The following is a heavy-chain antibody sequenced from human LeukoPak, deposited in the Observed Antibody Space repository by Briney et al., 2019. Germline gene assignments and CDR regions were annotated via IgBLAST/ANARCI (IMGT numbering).Heavy chain of an antibody. J-gene: IGHJ6*04. CDR1: GFTFSSYA. D-gene: IGHD2-2*02. V-gene: IGHV3-30*04. Sequence: PGRSLRLSCAASGFTFSSYAMHWVRQAPGKGLEWVAVISYDGSNKYYADSVKGRFTISRDNSKNTLYLQMSSLRAEDTAVYYCARDQEGIVVVPAAINYYYYGMDVWGKGTTVTVSS. CDR2: ISYDGSNK. CDR3: ARDQEGIVVVPAAINYYYYGMDV.